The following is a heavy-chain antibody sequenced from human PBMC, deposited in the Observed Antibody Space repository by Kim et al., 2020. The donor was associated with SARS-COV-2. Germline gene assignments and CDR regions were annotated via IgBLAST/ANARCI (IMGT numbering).Heavy chain of an antibody. CDR2: INHSGST. J-gene: IGHJ3*02. Sequence: SETLSLTCAVYGGSFSGYYWSWIRQPPGKGLEWIGEINHSGSTNYNPSLKSRVTISVDTSKNQFSLKLSSVTAADTAVYYCARPMGYGDPRGAFDIWGQGTMVTVSS. V-gene: IGHV4-34*01. D-gene: IGHD4-17*01. CDR3: ARPMGYGDPRGAFDI. CDR1: GGSFSGYY.